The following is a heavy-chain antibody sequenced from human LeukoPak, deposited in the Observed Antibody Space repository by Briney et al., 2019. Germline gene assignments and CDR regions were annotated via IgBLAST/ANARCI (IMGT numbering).Heavy chain of an antibody. V-gene: IGHV3-30*04. CDR3: ARDGPNYGMDV. Sequence: GGSLRLSCAASGFTFSSYAMHWVRQAPGKGLEWVAVISYDGSNKYYADSVKGRFTISRDNSKNTLYLQMNSLRAEDTAVYYCARDGPNYGMDVWGQGTTVTVSS. CDR1: GFTFSSYA. CDR2: ISYDGSNK. J-gene: IGHJ6*02.